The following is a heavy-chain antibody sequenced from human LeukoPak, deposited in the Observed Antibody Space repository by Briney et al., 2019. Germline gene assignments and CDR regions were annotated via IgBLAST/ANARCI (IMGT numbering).Heavy chain of an antibody. V-gene: IGHV3-64D*09. CDR3: VRGYSFGPYGMVV. D-gene: IGHD2-15*01. CDR1: GFPFSSYA. Sequence: GGSLRLSCSASGFPFSSYAMHWVRQAPGKGLEYVSAISDSGGSTYYADSVKGRFTISRDNSKNTLYLQMSSLRAEDTAGYFCVRGYSFGPYGMVVWGQGTTVTVSS. J-gene: IGHJ6*02. CDR2: ISDSGGST.